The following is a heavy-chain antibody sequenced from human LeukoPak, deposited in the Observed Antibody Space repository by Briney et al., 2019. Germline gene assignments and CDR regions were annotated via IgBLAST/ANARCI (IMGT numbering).Heavy chain of an antibody. CDR1: GYTFTNYA. D-gene: IGHD5-12*01. J-gene: IGHJ6*03. CDR3: GRGARPPHYYYYMDV. CDR2: INTGNGNT. Sequence: ASVKVSCKASGYTFTNYAMHWVRQAPGQRLEWMGWINTGNGNTKYSQEFQGRVTITRDTSANTAYMELSSLRSEDTAVYYCGRGARPPHYYYYMDVWGKGTTVTVSS. V-gene: IGHV1-3*03.